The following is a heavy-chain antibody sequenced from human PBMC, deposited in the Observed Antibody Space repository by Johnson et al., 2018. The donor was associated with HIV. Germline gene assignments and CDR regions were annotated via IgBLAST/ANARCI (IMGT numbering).Heavy chain of an antibody. CDR3: SKLAIFGVDPPNEGDAYDI. CDR1: GFTFSSYG. CDR2: IWYDGSNK. J-gene: IGHJ3*02. V-gene: IGHV3-30*02. Sequence: QVQLVESGGGLVQPGGSLRLSCAASGFTFSSYGMHWVRQAPGKGLEGVAVIWYDGSNKYYADSVKGRFTISRANSTNTLYLQMRSLRAEEPAGEYCSKLAIFGVDPPNEGDAYDIWGQGTMVTDSS. D-gene: IGHD3-3*01.